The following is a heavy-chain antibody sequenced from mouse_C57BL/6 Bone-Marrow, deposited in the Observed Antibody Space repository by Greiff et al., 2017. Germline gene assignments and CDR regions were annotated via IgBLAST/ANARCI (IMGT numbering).Heavy chain of an antibody. CDR1: GFTFSSYT. Sequence: EVQVVESGGGLVKPGGSLKLSCAASGFTFSSYTMSWVRQTPEKRLEWVATISGGGGNTYYPDSVKGRFTISRDNAKNTLYLQMSSLRSEDTALYYCARLSYYYGSSYRFDVWGTGTTVTVSS. J-gene: IGHJ1*03. CDR2: ISGGGGNT. CDR3: ARLSYYYGSSYRFDV. V-gene: IGHV5-9*01. D-gene: IGHD1-1*01.